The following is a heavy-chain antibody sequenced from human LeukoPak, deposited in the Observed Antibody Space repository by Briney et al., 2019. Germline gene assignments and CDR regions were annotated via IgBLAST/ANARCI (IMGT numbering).Heavy chain of an antibody. CDR3: AREARYESSGYYFDF. J-gene: IGHJ4*02. CDR1: GFTFSSYG. CDR2: IWYDGSSK. D-gene: IGHD3-22*01. Sequence: PGRSLRLSCATSGFTFSSYGMHWVRQAPGKGLEWVAVIWYDGSSKYYADSVKGRFTISRDNSKNTLYLQMTSLRAEDTAVYYCAREARYESSGYYFDFWGQGTQVTVSS. V-gene: IGHV3-33*08.